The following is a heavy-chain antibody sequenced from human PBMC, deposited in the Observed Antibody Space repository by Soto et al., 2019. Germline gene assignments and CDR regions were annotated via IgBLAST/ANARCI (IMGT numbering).Heavy chain of an antibody. Sequence: GGSLRLSCAASGFTFSSYSMNWVRQAPGKGLEWVSSISSSSFSINYADSVKGRFSISRDNAQNSLHLQMNNLRAEDTAVYYCERNESSNIYGMDVWGQGTTVTVSS. V-gene: IGHV3-21*01. CDR1: GFTFSSYS. CDR3: ERNESSNIYGMDV. D-gene: IGHD6-6*01. CDR2: ISSSSFSI. J-gene: IGHJ6*02.